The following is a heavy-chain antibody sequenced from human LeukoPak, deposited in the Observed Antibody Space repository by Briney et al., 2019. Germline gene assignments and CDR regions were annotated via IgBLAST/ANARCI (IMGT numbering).Heavy chain of an antibody. V-gene: IGHV3-30*02. CDR3: AKDSGVGMATTSSILDI. CDR2: IRYDGSNE. Sequence: GGSLRLSCAASGFTFSSYGVHWVRQAPGKGLEWVAFIRYDGSNEYYADAVKGRFTISRDNSKNTQYLQMNSLRAEDTAVYYCAKDSGVGMATTSSILDIWGQGTMVTVSS. CDR1: GFTFSSYG. D-gene: IGHD5-24*01. J-gene: IGHJ3*02.